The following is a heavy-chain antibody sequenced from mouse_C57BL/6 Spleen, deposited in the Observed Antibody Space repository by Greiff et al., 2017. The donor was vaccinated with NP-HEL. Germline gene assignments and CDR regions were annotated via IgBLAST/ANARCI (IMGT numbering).Heavy chain of an antibody. CDR1: GYTFTSYW. CDR2: IDPSDSYT. CDR3: GIDYEYDGAY. V-gene: IGHV1-50*01. Sequence: VQLQQSGAELVKPGASVKLSCKASGYTFTSYWMQWVKQRPGQGLEWIGEIDPSDSYTNYNQKFKGKATLTVDTSSSTAYMPRSSLTSEDSAVYYCGIDYEYDGAYWGQGTLVTVSA. J-gene: IGHJ3*01. D-gene: IGHD2-4*01.